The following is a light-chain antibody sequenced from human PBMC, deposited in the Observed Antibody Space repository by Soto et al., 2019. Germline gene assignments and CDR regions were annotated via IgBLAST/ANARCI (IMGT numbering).Light chain of an antibody. CDR2: GNS. Sequence: VVTQPPSVSGAPGQRVNISCTGSSYNIGAGYDVHWYQQLPGTAPKLIIYGNSNRPSGVPDRFSGSKSGTSASLAITGLQAEDEADYYCQSYDSSLSGYVFGTGTKLTVL. V-gene: IGLV1-40*01. J-gene: IGLJ1*01. CDR3: QSYDSSLSGYV. CDR1: SYNIGAGYD.